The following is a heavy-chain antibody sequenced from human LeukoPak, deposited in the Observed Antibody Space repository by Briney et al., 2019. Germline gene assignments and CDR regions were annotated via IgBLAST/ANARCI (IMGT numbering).Heavy chain of an antibody. J-gene: IGHJ4*02. Sequence: GGSLRLSCAASGFIVSSNYMSWVRQAPGKGLEWLSVIYTDDTTYYADSVKGRFIIFRDNSENTLSLQMNSLRAEDTAVYYCARRANYYNSSGYLAFDFWGQGTLVTVSS. V-gene: IGHV3-66*01. CDR2: IYTDDTT. D-gene: IGHD3-22*01. CDR1: GFIVSSNY. CDR3: ARRANYYNSSGYLAFDF.